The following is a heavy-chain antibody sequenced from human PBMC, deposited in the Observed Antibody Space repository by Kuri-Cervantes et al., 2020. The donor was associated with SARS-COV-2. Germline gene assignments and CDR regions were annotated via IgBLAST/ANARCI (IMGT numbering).Heavy chain of an antibody. D-gene: IGHD2-2*01. CDR1: GYSISSGYY. CDR2: IYHSGST. Sequence: SETLSLTCAVSGYSISSGYYWGWIRQPPGKGLEWIGSIYHSGSTYYNPSLKSRVTVSVDTSKNQFSLKLGSVTAADTAVYYCARELGVPAATYFDYWGQGTLVTVSS. J-gene: IGHJ4*02. V-gene: IGHV4-38-2*02. CDR3: ARELGVPAATYFDY.